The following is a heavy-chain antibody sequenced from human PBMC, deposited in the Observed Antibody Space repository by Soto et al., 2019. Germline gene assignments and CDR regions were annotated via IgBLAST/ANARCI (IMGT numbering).Heavy chain of an antibody. CDR2: INAGNGNT. D-gene: IGHD3-3*01. CDR1: GYTVTSYV. Sequence: ASVKVSCKPSGYTVTSYVMHWARQAPGQRLEWMGWINAGNGNTKYSQKFQGRVTITRDTSASTAYMELSSLRSEDTAVYYCARPGHDFPLFDYWGQGTLVTVSS. V-gene: IGHV1-3*01. J-gene: IGHJ4*02. CDR3: ARPGHDFPLFDY.